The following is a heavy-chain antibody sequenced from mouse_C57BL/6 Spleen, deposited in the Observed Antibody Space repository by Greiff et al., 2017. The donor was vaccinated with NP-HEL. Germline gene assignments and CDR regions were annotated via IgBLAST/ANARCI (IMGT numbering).Heavy chain of an antibody. Sequence: QVQLKQSGAELARPGASVKLSCKASGYTFTSYGISWVKQRTGQGLEWIGEIYPRSGNTYYNEKFKGKATLTADKSSSTAYMELRSLTSEDSAVYFCARPYGSSSHWYFDVWGTGTTVTVSS. D-gene: IGHD1-1*01. V-gene: IGHV1-81*01. J-gene: IGHJ1*03. CDR1: GYTFTSYG. CDR2: IYPRSGNT. CDR3: ARPYGSSSHWYFDV.